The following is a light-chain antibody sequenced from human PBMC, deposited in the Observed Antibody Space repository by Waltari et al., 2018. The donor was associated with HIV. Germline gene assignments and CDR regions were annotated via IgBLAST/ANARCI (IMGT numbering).Light chain of an antibody. CDR3: SSYTISSTVV. V-gene: IGLV2-14*03. CDR2: DVT. J-gene: IGLJ2*01. Sequence: QSALTQSASVSGSPGQSITISCTGTGSDIGGYNYVSWYQQQTGKAPKLLIYDVTDRPSGISDRFSGSKSGNTASLTISGLQAEDEADYYCSSYTISSTVVFGGGTKLTVL. CDR1: GSDIGGYNY.